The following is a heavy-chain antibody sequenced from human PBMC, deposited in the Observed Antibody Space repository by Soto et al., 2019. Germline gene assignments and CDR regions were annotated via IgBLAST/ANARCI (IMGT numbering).Heavy chain of an antibody. Sequence: ETLSLTCTVSGGSIRSYYWSWIRQPPGKGLEWIGYIYYSGSTNYNPSLKSRVTISVDTSKNQFSLKLSSVTAADTAVYYCARAWGGHVEDYWGQGTLVTVSS. J-gene: IGHJ4*02. V-gene: IGHV4-59*01. D-gene: IGHD3-16*01. CDR1: GGSIRSYY. CDR3: ARAWGGHVEDY. CDR2: IYYSGST.